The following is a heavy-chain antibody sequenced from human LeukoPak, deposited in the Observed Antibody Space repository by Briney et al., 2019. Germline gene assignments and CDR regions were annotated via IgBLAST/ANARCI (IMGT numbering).Heavy chain of an antibody. V-gene: IGHV4-30-4*01. D-gene: IGHD6-13*01. CDR3: ARGLRELAAAGTYYFDY. Sequence: SQTLSLTCSVSGGSMSSGDFYRSWIRQPPGKGLEWIGYIHYSGSTYHNPSLMSRVTISKDTSKNQFSLRLSSVTAADTAVYYCARGLRELAAAGTYYFDYWGQGTLVTVSS. CDR2: IHYSGST. J-gene: IGHJ4*02. CDR1: GGSMSSGDFY.